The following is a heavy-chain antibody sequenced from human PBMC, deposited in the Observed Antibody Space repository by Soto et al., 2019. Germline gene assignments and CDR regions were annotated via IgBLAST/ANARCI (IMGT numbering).Heavy chain of an antibody. Sequence: KVSCKASGYTFTGYYMHWVRQAPGQGLEWMGWINPNSGGTNYAQKFQGRVTMTRDTSISTAYMELSRLRSDDTAVYYCAREAITILYGMDVWGQGTTVTVSS. J-gene: IGHJ6*02. D-gene: IGHD3-10*01. CDR2: INPNSGGT. CDR1: GYTFTGYY. V-gene: IGHV1-2*02. CDR3: AREAITILYGMDV.